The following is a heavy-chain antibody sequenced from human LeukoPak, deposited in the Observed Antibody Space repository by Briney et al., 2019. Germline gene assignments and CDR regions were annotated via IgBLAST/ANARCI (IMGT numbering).Heavy chain of an antibody. V-gene: IGHV4-30-4*01. J-gene: IGHJ4*02. CDR3: ARDAEIWGSYRLPL. Sequence: SETLSLTCTVSGGSISSGDYYWIWIRQPPGKGLEWIGYIYYSGSTYYNPSLKSRVTISVDTSKNQFSLKLSSVTAADTAVYYCARDAEIWGSYRLPLWGQGTLVTVSS. CDR1: GGSISSGDYY. CDR2: IYYSGST. D-gene: IGHD3-16*02.